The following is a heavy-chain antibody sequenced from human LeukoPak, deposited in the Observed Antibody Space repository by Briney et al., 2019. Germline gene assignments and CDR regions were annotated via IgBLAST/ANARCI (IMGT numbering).Heavy chain of an antibody. J-gene: IGHJ4*02. Sequence: ASVKVSCKASGYTFTSYGISWVRQAPGQGLEWMGWISAYNGNTNYAQKLQGRVTMTTDTSTSTAYMELRSLRSDDTAVYYCARGAYSSSWPAPIYYFDYWGQGTLVTVSS. V-gene: IGHV1-18*01. CDR2: ISAYNGNT. D-gene: IGHD6-13*01. CDR1: GYTFTSYG. CDR3: ARGAYSSSWPAPIYYFDY.